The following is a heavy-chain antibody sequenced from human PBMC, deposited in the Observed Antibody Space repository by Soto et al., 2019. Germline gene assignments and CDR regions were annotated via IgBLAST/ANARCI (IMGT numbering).Heavy chain of an antibody. D-gene: IGHD1-1*01. Sequence: SETLSLTCTVSGSSILTDNYFWVWIRQSPRRGLELIGSISYSGRTYDNPSLQSRVTISIDASKNQFSLKLTSVTTADTAVYYCAREGSHSAYNFAIGIQLWSFVRWCQG. CDR3: AREGSHSAYNFAIGIQLWSFVR. CDR1: GSSILTDNYF. J-gene: IGHJ4*02. V-gene: IGHV4-39*02. CDR2: ISYSGRT.